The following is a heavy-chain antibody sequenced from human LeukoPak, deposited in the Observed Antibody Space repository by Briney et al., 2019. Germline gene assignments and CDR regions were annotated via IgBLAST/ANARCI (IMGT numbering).Heavy chain of an antibody. D-gene: IGHD4-17*01. CDR2: IRGSDGST. CDR3: AKDVYGDYGGLDY. J-gene: IGHJ4*02. V-gene: IGHV3-23*01. CDR1: GFTFSTYA. Sequence: GGSLRLSCAASGFTFSTYALSWVRQAPGKGLEWVSSIRGSDGSTYYADSVKGRFAISRDNSKNTLYLQMNSLRAEDTAVYYCAKDVYGDYGGLDYWGQGTLVTVSS.